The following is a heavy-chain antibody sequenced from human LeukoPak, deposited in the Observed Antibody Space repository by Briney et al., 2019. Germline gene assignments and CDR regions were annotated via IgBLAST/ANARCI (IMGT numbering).Heavy chain of an antibody. CDR1: GFTFSSYG. V-gene: IGHV3-33*01. CDR2: IWYDGSNK. Sequence: GGSLRLSRAASGFTFSSYGMHWVRQAPGKGLEWVAVIWYDGSNKYYADSVKGRFTISRDNSKNTLYLQMNSLRAEDTAVYYCARDPVDGRQPRDGYYYYGMDVWGQGTTVTVSS. D-gene: IGHD1-1*01. CDR3: ARDPVDGRQPRDGYYYYGMDV. J-gene: IGHJ6*02.